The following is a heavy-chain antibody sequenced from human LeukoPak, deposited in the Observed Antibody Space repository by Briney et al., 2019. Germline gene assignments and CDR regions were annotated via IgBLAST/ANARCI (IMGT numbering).Heavy chain of an antibody. J-gene: IGHJ4*02. D-gene: IGHD3-22*01. CDR1: GFTFSSYG. CDR3: AKDLIDYYDSSGLDY. Sequence: PGGSLRLSCAASGFTFSSYGMHWVRQAPGKGLEWVAVISYDGSNKYYADSVKGRFTISRDNSKNTLYLQMNSLRAEDTAVYYCAKDLIDYYDSSGLDYWGQGTLVTVSP. CDR2: ISYDGSNK. V-gene: IGHV3-30*18.